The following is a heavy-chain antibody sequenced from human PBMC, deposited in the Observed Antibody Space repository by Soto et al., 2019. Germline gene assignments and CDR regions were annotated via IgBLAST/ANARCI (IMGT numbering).Heavy chain of an antibody. V-gene: IGHV3-30-3*01. CDR3: ARDDEGGSDCDLGY. CDR2: ILSDGNNK. D-gene: IGHD1-26*01. J-gene: IGHJ4*02. Sequence: QVQLVESGGGVVQPGRSLRLSCAVSGFTLSSHAMHWVRQAPGKGLEWVALILSDGNNKYYADSVKGRFTTSRDNSKNTVYLQMNSLGVEDTAVYYCARDDEGGSDCDLGYWGQGALVTVSS. CDR1: GFTLSSHA.